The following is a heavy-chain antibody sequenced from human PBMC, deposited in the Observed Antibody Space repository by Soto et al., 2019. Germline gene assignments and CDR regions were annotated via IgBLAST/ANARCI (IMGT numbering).Heavy chain of an antibody. CDR1: GGPFSDYA. V-gene: IGHV1-69*06. J-gene: IGHJ4*02. CDR2: ISPMFGPA. Sequence: QVQLVQSGAEVKKPGSSVKVSCKVSGGPFSDYAVSWVRQAPGQGLEWMGGISPMFGPANYAQKFQGRGTITEEKCTSRGNMALSLLRSEDPAVYYFDGDLDYCGSGNYYNRIDYWGQGNLVPVCS. CDR3: DGDLDYCGSGNYYNRIDY. D-gene: IGHD3-10*01.